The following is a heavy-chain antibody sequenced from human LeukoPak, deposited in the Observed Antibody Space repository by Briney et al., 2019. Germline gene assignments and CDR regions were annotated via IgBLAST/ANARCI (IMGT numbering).Heavy chain of an antibody. D-gene: IGHD3-22*01. CDR1: GGSISSGGYY. V-gene: IGHV4-31*03. J-gene: IGHJ4*02. CDR2: IYYSGST. CDR3: ARGAGTYYYDSSGYQRRSPGGYFDY. Sequence: TTSETLSLTCTVSGGSISSGGYYWSWIRQHPGKGLEWIGYIYYSGSTYYNPSLKSRVTISVDTSKNQFSLKLSSVTAADTAVYYCARGAGTYYYDSSGYQRRSPGGYFDYWGQGTLVTVSS.